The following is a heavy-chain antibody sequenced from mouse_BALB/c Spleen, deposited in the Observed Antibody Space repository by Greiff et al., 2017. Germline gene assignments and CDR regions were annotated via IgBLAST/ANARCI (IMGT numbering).Heavy chain of an antibody. CDR3: ARKGSDTIYDGYYFDY. J-gene: IGHJ2*01. CDR2: ISTYYGNT. CDR1: GYTFTDYA. Sequence: QVQLQQSGPELVRPGVSVKISCKGSGYTFTDYAMHWVKQSHAKSLEWIGVISTYYGNTNYNQKFKGKATMTVDKSSSTAYMELARLTSEDSAIYYCARKGSDTIYDGYYFDYWGQGTTLTVSS. V-gene: IGHV1-67*01. D-gene: IGHD2-3*01.